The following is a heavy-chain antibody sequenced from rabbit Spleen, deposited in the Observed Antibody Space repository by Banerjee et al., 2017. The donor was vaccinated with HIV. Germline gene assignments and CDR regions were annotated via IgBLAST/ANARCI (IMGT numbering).Heavy chain of an antibody. D-gene: IGHD4-2*01. CDR2: IATITGKT. CDR3: ARDNAGSNILTFNL. Sequence: QSLEESGGGLVQPEGSLTLTCKASGFSFSDKDVMCWVRQALGKGLEWIGCIATITGKTFYATWAKGRFTISRASSTTVFLQVTRLTVADTATYFCARDNAGSNILTFNLWGPGTLVTVS. J-gene: IGHJ4*01. V-gene: IGHV1S40*01. CDR1: GFSFSDKDV.